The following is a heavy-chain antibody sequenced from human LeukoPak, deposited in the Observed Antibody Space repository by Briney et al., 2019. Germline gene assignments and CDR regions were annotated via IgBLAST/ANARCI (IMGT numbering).Heavy chain of an antibody. Sequence: QSGGSLRLSCAASGFSFSTFAMHWARQAPGKGLEWVAVISSDGSNKYTADSVKGRFTISRDNSKNTLYLQINSLRAEDTAVYYCSKGQWLVEQTFDYRGQGTLVTVSS. D-gene: IGHD6-19*01. CDR3: SKGQWLVEQTFDY. V-gene: IGHV3-30-3*01. CDR1: GFSFSTFA. J-gene: IGHJ4*02. CDR2: ISSDGSNK.